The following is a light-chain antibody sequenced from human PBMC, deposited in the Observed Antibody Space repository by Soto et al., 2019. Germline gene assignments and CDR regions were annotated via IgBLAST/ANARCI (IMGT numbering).Light chain of an antibody. CDR1: QSISSY. Sequence: DIQMTQSPSSLSASVGDRVTITCRASQSISSYLNWYQQKPGKAPELLIYAASSLQSGVPSRFSGSGSGTDFTLTISSLQPEDFATYYCQQSYSNPPWTFGQGTKVEIK. J-gene: IGKJ1*01. CDR3: QQSYSNPPWT. CDR2: AAS. V-gene: IGKV1-39*01.